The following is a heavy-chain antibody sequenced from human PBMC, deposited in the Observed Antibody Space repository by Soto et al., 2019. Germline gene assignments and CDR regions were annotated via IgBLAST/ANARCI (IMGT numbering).Heavy chain of an antibody. D-gene: IGHD5-18*01. CDR3: VKVLRKYSYGIPIIFDY. J-gene: IGHJ4*02. CDR2: ISTNGGST. CDR1: GFTFSSYA. Sequence: GGSLRLSCSASGFTFSSYAMHWVRQAPGKGLEYVSAISTNGGSTYYADSVKGRFTISRDNSKNTLYLQMSSLRAEDTAVYYCVKVLRKYSYGIPIIFDYWGQGTLVTVSS. V-gene: IGHV3-64D*08.